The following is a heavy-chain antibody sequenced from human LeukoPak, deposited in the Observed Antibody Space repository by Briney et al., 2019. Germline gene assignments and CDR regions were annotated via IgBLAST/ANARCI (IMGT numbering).Heavy chain of an antibody. CDR2: IYSTGNT. D-gene: IGHD1-20*01. CDR3: AREPRTYNWIDGNWFDP. CDR1: GGSVNSGSYY. Sequence: SETLSLTCTVSGGSVNSGSYYWTWIRQTPGKGLEWIGYIYSTGNTNYNPSLKSRVTISMDTSKSQFSLRLTSVTAADTAVYYCAREPRTYNWIDGNWFDPWGQGALVTVSS. J-gene: IGHJ5*02. V-gene: IGHV4-61*01.